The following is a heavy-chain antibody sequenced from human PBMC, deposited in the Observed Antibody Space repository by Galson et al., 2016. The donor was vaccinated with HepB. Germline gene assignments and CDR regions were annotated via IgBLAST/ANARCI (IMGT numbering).Heavy chain of an antibody. J-gene: IGHJ3*02. CDR3: ARGVEYYDSSGYYYEAFDI. CDR2: IYYSGST. D-gene: IGHD3-22*01. CDR1: GGSISSGGYY. Sequence: TLSLTCTVSGGSISSGGYYWSWIRQHPGKGLEWIGYIYYSGSTYYNPSLKSRVTISVDTSKNQFSLKLSSVTAADTAVYYCARGVEYYDSSGYYYEAFDIWGQGTMVTVSS. V-gene: IGHV4-31*03.